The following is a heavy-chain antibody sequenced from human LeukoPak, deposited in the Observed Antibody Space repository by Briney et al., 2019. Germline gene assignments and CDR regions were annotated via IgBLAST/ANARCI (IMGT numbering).Heavy chain of an antibody. CDR2: ISGSGGST. CDR3: AKQNIVVVVAAGYNWFDP. V-gene: IGHV3-23*01. D-gene: IGHD2-15*01. Sequence: GGSLRLSCAASGFTFSSYAMSWVRQAPGKGLEWVSAISGSGGSTYYADSVKGRFTISRDNSKNTLYLQMNSLRAEDTAVYYCAKQNIVVVVAAGYNWFDPWGQGTLVTVSS. J-gene: IGHJ5*02. CDR1: GFTFSSYA.